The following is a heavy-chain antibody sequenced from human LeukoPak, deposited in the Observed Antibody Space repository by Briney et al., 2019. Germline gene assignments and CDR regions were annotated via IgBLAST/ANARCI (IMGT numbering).Heavy chain of an antibody. CDR2: ITTDGSGT. D-gene: IGHD6-13*01. Sequence: GGSLRLSCADSGFTFDRYWMHWVRQPPGKGLSWVSHITTDGSGTSYADSVKGRFTISRDNAKKTLYLQMIGLRAEDTAVYYCARDRAASDLDYWGQGTLVTVSS. CDR3: ARDRAASDLDY. CDR1: GFTFDRYW. J-gene: IGHJ4*02. V-gene: IGHV3-74*01.